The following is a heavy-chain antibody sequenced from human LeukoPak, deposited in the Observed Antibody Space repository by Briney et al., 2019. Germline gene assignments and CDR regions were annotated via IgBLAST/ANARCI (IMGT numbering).Heavy chain of an antibody. Sequence: PGRSLRLSCAASGFTFSTYGMHWVRQAPDKGLEWMAVMVDDGSEKYYADSVKGRFTISRDNSKNTLYLQMNSLRPEDTAIYYCARDLRQWRGILVYWGQGALVTVSS. V-gene: IGHV3-30*03. CDR2: MVDDGSEK. CDR3: ARDLRQWRGILVY. D-gene: IGHD6-19*01. J-gene: IGHJ4*02. CDR1: GFTFSTYG.